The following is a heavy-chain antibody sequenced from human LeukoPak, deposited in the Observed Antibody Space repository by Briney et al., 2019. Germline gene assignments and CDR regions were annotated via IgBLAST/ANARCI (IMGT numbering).Heavy chain of an antibody. Sequence: GGSLRLSCAASGFTFSDYYMSWIRQASGKGLEWVSYISSSGSTIYYADSVKGRFTISRDNAKNSLYLQMNSLRAEDTAVYYCARSEWFGPPPDYWGQGTLVTVSS. CDR3: ARSEWFGPPPDY. CDR2: ISSSGSTI. D-gene: IGHD3-10*01. J-gene: IGHJ4*02. V-gene: IGHV3-11*01. CDR1: GFTFSDYY.